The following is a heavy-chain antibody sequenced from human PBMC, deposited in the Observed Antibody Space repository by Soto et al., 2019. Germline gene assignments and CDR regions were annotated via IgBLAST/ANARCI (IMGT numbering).Heavy chain of an antibody. V-gene: IGHV3-30*03. CDR1: GFTFSYYG. Sequence: GGSLRLSCTGSGFTFSYYGIHWVRQAPGKGLEWVALISYDGSSEYYADSVKDRFTISRDNSKNTLYLEMNRVKPEDTAVYYCATELAPDPISPEFYYYGLDVWGQGTTVTVSS. CDR2: ISYDGSSE. CDR3: ATELAPDPISPEFYYYGLDV. D-gene: IGHD2-2*02. J-gene: IGHJ6*02.